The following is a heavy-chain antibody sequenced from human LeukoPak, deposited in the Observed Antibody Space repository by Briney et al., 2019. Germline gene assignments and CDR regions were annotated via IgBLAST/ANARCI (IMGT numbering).Heavy chain of an antibody. D-gene: IGHD3-22*01. V-gene: IGHV3-48*01. J-gene: IGHJ4*02. CDR1: GFTFTTYS. Sequence: GGSLRLSCAASGFTFTTYSMNWVRQAPGKGLEWVSYISPSSSTIYYADSVKGRFTISRDNAKNSLYLQMNSLRAEDTAVYYCARLGSMIVVVPDYWGQGTLVTVSS. CDR2: ISPSSSTI. CDR3: ARLGSMIVVVPDY.